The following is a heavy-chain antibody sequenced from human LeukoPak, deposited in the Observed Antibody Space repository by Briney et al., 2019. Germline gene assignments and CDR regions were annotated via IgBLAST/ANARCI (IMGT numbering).Heavy chain of an antibody. CDR2: ISGTGSGT. J-gene: IGHJ4*02. D-gene: IGHD6-13*01. Sequence: GGSLRLSCAASGFTFSSYAMSWVRQAPGKGLEWVSVISGTGSGTYYADPVKGRFTISRDNSKNTLYLQMNSLRAEDTAVYYCSRHTEYSSTPLNYWGQGTLVTVSS. CDR3: SRHTEYSSTPLNY. V-gene: IGHV3-23*01. CDR1: GFTFSSYA.